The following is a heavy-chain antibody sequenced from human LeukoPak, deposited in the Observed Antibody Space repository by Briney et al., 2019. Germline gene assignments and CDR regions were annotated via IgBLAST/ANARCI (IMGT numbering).Heavy chain of an antibody. CDR3: ASEDGGFDY. V-gene: IGHV3-30-3*01. D-gene: IGHD5-24*01. CDR2: ISYDGSNK. J-gene: IGHJ4*02. Sequence: GRSLRLSCAASEFTFSSYATHWVRQAPGKGLEWVAVISYDGSNKYYADSVKGRFTISRDNSKNTLYLQMNSLRAEDTAVYYCASEDGGFDYWGQGTLVTVSS. CDR1: EFTFSSYA.